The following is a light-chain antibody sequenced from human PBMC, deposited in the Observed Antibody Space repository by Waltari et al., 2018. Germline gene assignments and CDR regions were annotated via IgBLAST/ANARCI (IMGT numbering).Light chain of an antibody. CDR3: CSYTSSSTRV. J-gene: IGLJ3*02. Sequence: QSALTQPASVSGSPGQSITISCTGPSSDVGGYNYVSWYQQHPGKAPKLMIFDVSKRPSGVSNRFSGSKSGNTASLTISGLQAEDEADYYCCSYTSSSTRVFGGGTKLTVL. CDR2: DVS. V-gene: IGLV2-14*01. CDR1: SSDVGGYNY.